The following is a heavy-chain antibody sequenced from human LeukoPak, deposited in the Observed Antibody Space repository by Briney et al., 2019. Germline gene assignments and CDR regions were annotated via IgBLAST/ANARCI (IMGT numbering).Heavy chain of an antibody. V-gene: IGHV4-30-2*01. CDR3: ARGIPGGYCSSTSCYDWFDP. D-gene: IGHD2-2*01. CDR1: GGSISSGGYS. J-gene: IGHJ5*02. CDR2: IHHSGST. Sequence: SETLSLTCAVSGGSISSGGYSWSWIRQPPGKGLEWIGYIHHSGSTYYNPSLKSRVTISVDRSKNQFSLKLSSVTAADTAVYYCARGIPGGYCSSTSCYDWFDPWGQGTLVAVSS.